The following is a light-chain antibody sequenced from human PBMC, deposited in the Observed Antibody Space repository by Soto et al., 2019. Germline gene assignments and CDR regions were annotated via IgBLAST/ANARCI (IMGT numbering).Light chain of an antibody. J-gene: IGLJ1*01. V-gene: IGLV2-14*01. CDR2: DVS. CDR3: SSYTTSSPYV. Sequence: QSALTRPASVSESLGQSLTFSCTGTSTDVGTYIYVSWYQQHPGKAPKLLIYDVSNRPSGVSDRFSGSKSGNTASLTISGLQAEDEADYYCSSYTTSSPYVFGTGTKLTVL. CDR1: STDVGTYIY.